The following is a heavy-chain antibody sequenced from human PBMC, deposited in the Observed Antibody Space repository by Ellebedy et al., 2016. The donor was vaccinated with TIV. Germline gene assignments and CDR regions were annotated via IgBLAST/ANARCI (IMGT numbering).Heavy chain of an antibody. V-gene: IGHV4-4*07. CDR3: ARGDRRASMVIFDF. CDR1: GGSISSYY. D-gene: IGHD4/OR15-4a*01. CDR2: VYTSGIT. J-gene: IGHJ4*02. Sequence: MPGGPLRLSCTAPGGSISSYYWSWVRQPAGKGPEWTRRVYTSGITNYNPSLRSRVTMSFDTSKDQFSLKLSSVAAADTAVYYCARGDRRASMVIFDFWGQGTLVTVSS.